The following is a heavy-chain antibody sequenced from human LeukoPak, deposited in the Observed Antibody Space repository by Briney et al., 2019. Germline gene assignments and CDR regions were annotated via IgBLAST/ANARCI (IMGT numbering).Heavy chain of an antibody. D-gene: IGHD5-12*01. CDR3: ARDKRIVATINPRGYYGMDV. J-gene: IGHJ6*02. CDR2: INPNSGGT. CDR1: GYTSTGYY. Sequence: ASVEVSCKASGYTSTGYYMHWVRQAPGQGLEWMGWINPNSGGTNYAQKFQGRVTMTRDTSISTAYMELSRLRSDDTAVYYCARDKRIVATINPRGYYGMDVWGQGTTVTVSS. V-gene: IGHV1-2*02.